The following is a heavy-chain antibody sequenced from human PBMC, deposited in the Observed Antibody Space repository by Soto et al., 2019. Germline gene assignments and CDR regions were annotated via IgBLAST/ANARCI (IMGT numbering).Heavy chain of an antibody. CDR3: ARASIYCSGGSCYGPMGNWFDP. J-gene: IGHJ5*02. D-gene: IGHD2-15*01. Sequence: QVQLQQWGAGLLKPSETLSLTCAVYGGSFSGYYWSWIRQPPGKGLEWIGEINHSGRTNYNPSLKSRVTISVDTSKNQFSLKLSSVTAADTAVYYCARASIYCSGGSCYGPMGNWFDPWGQGTLVTVSS. CDR2: INHSGRT. CDR1: GGSFSGYY. V-gene: IGHV4-34*01.